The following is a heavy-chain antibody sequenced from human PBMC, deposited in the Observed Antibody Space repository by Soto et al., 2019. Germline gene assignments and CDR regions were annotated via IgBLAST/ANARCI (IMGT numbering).Heavy chain of an antibody. J-gene: IGHJ4*02. D-gene: IGHD2-21*02. CDR1: GFTFSSYA. Sequence: GGSLRLSCAASGFTFSSYAMSWVRQAPGKGLEWVSAISGSGGSTYYADSVKGRFTISRDNSKNTLYLQMNSLRAEGTAVYYCAKDKSVTHVPWYFDYWGQGTLVTVSS. CDR3: AKDKSVTHVPWYFDY. CDR2: ISGSGGST. V-gene: IGHV3-23*01.